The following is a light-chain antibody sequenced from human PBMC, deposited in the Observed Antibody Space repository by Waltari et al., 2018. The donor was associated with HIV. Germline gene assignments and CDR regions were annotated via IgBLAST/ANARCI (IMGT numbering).Light chain of an antibody. Sequence: DIQMTQFPSTLSASIGDRVTITCRTSRPIRTFLNWYQQKPGKATALLIYAASNLQSAVPARFTGSGSGTNFTLSINDLRPEDVGTYCCQQSYVSPPITFGQGTELEL. V-gene: IGKV1-39*01. J-gene: IGKJ2*01. CDR3: QQSYVSPPIT. CDR2: AAS. CDR1: RPIRTF.